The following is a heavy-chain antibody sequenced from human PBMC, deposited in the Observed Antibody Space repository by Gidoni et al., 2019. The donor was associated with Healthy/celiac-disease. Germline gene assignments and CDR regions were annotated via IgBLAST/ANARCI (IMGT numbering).Heavy chain of an antibody. CDR3: ARGMYSSSWYEPLFDY. CDR2: IYYSGST. J-gene: IGHJ4*02. CDR1: GGSISSYY. D-gene: IGHD6-13*01. V-gene: IGHV4-59*12. Sequence: QVQLQESGPGLVKPSETLSLTCTVSGGSISSYYWSRIRQPPGKGLEWIGYIYYSGSTNYNPSLKSRVTISVDTSKNHFSLKLSSVPAADTAVYYCARGMYSSSWYEPLFDYWGQGTLVTVSS.